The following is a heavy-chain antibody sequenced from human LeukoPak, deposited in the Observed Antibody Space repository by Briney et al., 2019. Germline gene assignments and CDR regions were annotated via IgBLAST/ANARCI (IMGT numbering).Heavy chain of an antibody. J-gene: IGHJ4*02. CDR3: AKGYSSGWFDAPFDY. D-gene: IGHD6-19*01. Sequence: PGGSLRLSCAASGFTFSSHAMAWVRQAPGKGLEWVSTVTGRSDSKYYADSVKGRFTISRDNSKNTLYLQMNSLRAEDTAVYYCAKGYSSGWFDAPFDYWGQGTLVTVSS. V-gene: IGHV3-23*01. CDR2: VTGRSDSK. CDR1: GFTFSSHA.